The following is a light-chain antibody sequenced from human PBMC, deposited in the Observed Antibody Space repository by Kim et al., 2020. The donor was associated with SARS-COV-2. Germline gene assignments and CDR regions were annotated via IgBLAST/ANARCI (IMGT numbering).Light chain of an antibody. Sequence: GQRVTNACSGSSSNIGKNTVNWYQQCPGTAPKLLIYVNIHRPSGVPDRFSGSKSGTSASLAISGLQSEDEADYHCAAWDDSLNGVVFGGGTQLTVL. CDR2: VNI. V-gene: IGLV1-44*01. CDR3: AAWDDSLNGVV. CDR1: SSNIGKNT. J-gene: IGLJ2*01.